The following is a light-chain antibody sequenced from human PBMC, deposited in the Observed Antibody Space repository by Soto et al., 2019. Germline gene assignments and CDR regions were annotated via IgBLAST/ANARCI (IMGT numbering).Light chain of an antibody. Sequence: DIQMTQSPSTQSASLGDRVTITCRASQSISSWSARYQQAPGKAPKRLIFNGFTLQRGVPSRFRGGGSGTDFTLTISSLEPEDFAVYYCQQRSNWPEITFGQGTRLEIK. CDR1: QSISSW. CDR3: QQRSNWPEIT. CDR2: NGF. J-gene: IGKJ5*01. V-gene: IGKV1-5*01.